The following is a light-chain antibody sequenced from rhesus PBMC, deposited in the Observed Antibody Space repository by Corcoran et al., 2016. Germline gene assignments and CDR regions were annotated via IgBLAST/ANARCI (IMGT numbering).Light chain of an antibody. Sequence: QAALTQPRSVSGSPGQSGTISCTGTSSDIGGYNYVSWYQQHPGTAPKLMIYEVSKRPSGVSDRFSGSKSGNTSSLTISGLQSEDEADYYCCSYAGSYSYIFGPGTRLTVL. CDR2: EVS. V-gene: IGLV2-32*01. CDR3: CSYAGSYSYI. CDR1: SSDIGGYNY. J-gene: IGLJ1*01.